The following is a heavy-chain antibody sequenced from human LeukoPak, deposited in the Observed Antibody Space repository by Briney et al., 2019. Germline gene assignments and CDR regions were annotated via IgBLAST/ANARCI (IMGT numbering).Heavy chain of an antibody. V-gene: IGHV3-30*18. J-gene: IGHJ3*02. CDR2: ISYDGSNK. D-gene: IGHD2-21*01. Sequence: GGSLRLSCAASGFTFSNAYMNWVRQAPGKGLEWVAVISYDGSNKYYADSVKGRFTISRDNSKNTLYLQMNSLRAEDTAVYYCAKFVARDAFDIWGQGTMVTVSS. CDR3: AKFVARDAFDI. CDR1: GFTFSNAY.